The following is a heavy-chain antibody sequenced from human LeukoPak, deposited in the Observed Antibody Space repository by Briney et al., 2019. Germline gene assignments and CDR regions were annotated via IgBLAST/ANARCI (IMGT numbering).Heavy chain of an antibody. D-gene: IGHD6-19*01. CDR1: GYTFTSYG. V-gene: IGHV7-4-1*02. CDR3: ARVRVGIAVAGTSSYYFDY. J-gene: IGHJ4*02. Sequence: GASVKVSCKASGYTFTSYGISWVRQAPGQGLEWMGWINTNTGNPTYAQGFTGRFVFSLDTSVSTAYLQISSLKAEDTAVYYCARVRVGIAVAGTSSYYFDYWGQGTLVTVSS. CDR2: INTNTGNP.